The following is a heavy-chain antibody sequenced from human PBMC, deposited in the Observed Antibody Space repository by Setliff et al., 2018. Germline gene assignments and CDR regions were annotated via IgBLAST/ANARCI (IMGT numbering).Heavy chain of an antibody. Sequence: ASVKVSCKASGETFTRYSIHWVRQAPGQRLEWIGYMDTGTGKKEYSQEFRDRVTIIRDTSAATAYVELRSLRSDDTAVYYCATGQHSGSWTLDQWGQGTLVTVSS. CDR2: MDTGTGKK. CDR1: GETFTRYS. CDR3: ATGQHSGSWTLDQ. J-gene: IGHJ4*02. D-gene: IGHD6-13*01. V-gene: IGHV1-3*04.